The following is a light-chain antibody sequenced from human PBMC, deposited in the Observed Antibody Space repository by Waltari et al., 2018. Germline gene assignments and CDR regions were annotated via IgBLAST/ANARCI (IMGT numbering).Light chain of an antibody. CDR2: DAS. V-gene: IGKV1D-12*01. Sequence: DIQMTQSPSSVSASVGDTVTITCRASQDISNQLTWYQQKLGNAPKFLIYDASNLESGVPSRFSGSGSGTDFALTVRSLQPEDFATCYCQETNAFPITFGQGTRLEIK. CDR3: QETNAFPIT. CDR1: QDISNQ. J-gene: IGKJ5*01.